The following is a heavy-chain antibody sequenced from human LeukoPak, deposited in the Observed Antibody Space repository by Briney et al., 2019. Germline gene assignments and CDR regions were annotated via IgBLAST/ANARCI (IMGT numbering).Heavy chain of an antibody. D-gene: IGHD1-26*01. V-gene: IGHV3-30*03. J-gene: IGHJ3*02. CDR3: ARKGATGGTPGAFEI. CDR1: GFTFSSYG. CDR2: VSYDGNTI. Sequence: GGSLRLSCEASGFTFSSYGMHWVRQAPGKGLEWVAVVSYDGNTIYYSDSVKGRFTISRDNSKNTLYLQVNSLTGEDTAIYYCARKGATGGTPGAFEIWGQGTMVTVFS.